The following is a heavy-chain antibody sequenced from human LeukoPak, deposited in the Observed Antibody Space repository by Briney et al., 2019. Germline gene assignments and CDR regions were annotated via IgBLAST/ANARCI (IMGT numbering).Heavy chain of an antibody. V-gene: IGHV4-59*01. D-gene: IGHD3-16*01. CDR3: AREAGGGYFDY. Sequence: SETLSLTCTVSGGSISSYYWSWIRQPPGKGLEWIGYIYYSGSTNYNPSLKSRVTISVDTSKNQFSLKLGSVTAADTAVYYCAREAGGGYFDYWGQGTLVTVSS. CDR2: IYYSGST. J-gene: IGHJ4*02. CDR1: GGSISSYY.